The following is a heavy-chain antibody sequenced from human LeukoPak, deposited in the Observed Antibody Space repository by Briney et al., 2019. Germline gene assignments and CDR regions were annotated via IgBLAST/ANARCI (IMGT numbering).Heavy chain of an antibody. V-gene: IGHV3-23*01. J-gene: IGHJ4*02. CDR1: GFTFSSYW. Sequence: GGSLRLSCAASGFTFSSYWMSWVRQAPGKGVEWVSGISGSGGSTYYADSVRGLFTISRDNSKNTLYLQMNSLRAEDTAVYYCAKGAGRSSSNLDYWGQGTLVTVSS. CDR2: ISGSGGST. D-gene: IGHD2-2*01. CDR3: AKGAGRSSSNLDY.